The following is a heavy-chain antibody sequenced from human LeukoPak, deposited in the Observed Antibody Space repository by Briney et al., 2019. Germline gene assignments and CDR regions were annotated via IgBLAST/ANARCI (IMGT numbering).Heavy chain of an antibody. CDR2: IWYDGSNK. V-gene: IGHV3-33*03. CDR1: GFTFSSYG. CDR3: TKDLTPGGADV. Sequence: GGSLRLSCAASGFTFSSYGMHWVRQAPGKGLEWVAVIWYDGSNKYYADSVKGRFTISRDNAKKSLYLQMNGLRVEDTAFYYCTKDLTPGGADVWGQGTTVTVSS. D-gene: IGHD3-10*01. J-gene: IGHJ6*02.